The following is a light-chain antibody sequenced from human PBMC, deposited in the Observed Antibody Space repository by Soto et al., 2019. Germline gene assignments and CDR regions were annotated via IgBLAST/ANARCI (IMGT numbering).Light chain of an antibody. J-gene: IGKJ5*01. V-gene: IGKV3D-15*01. CDR2: GAS. CDR1: QSVRSN. CDR3: QQYKSWPIT. Sequence: EIVMTQSPATPSLSPGERATLSCRASQSVRSNLAWYQQKPGQAPRLLIYGASTWATGVPPRFTGSGSGTEFTLTISGLQSEDFAVYYCQQYKSWPITFGQGTRLEIK.